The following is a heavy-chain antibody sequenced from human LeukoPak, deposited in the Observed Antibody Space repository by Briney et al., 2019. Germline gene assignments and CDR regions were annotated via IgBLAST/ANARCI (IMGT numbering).Heavy chain of an antibody. V-gene: IGHV3-21*04. Sequence: GGSLRLSCAASGFTFSSYSMNWVRQAPGKGLEWVSSISSSSSYIYYADSVKGRFTISRDNAKNSLYLQMNSLRAEDTAVYYCARALGGSSSLFADYWGQGTLVTVSS. J-gene: IGHJ4*02. CDR3: ARALGGSSSLFADY. D-gene: IGHD6-6*01. CDR2: ISSSSSYI. CDR1: GFTFSSYS.